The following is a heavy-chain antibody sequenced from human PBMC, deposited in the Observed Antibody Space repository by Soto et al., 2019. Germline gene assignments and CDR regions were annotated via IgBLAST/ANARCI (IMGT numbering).Heavy chain of an antibody. CDR3: AREGYSILYYFDY. CDR1: GFTFSSYG. J-gene: IGHJ4*02. V-gene: IGHV3-33*01. CDR2: IWYDGSNK. Sequence: GGSLRLSCAASGFTFSSYGMHWVRQAPGKGLEWVAVIWYDGSNKYYSDSVKGRFTISRDNSKNTLYLQMNRLRAEDTAVYYCAREGYSILYYFDYWGQGTLVTVSS. D-gene: IGHD6-13*01.